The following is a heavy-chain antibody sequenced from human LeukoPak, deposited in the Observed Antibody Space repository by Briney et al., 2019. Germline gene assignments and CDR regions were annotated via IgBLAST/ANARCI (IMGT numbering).Heavy chain of an antibody. CDR3: ARNDFWSGYTFDY. CDR1: GGSFSDFY. Sequence: PSETLSLTCDVYGGSFSDFYWSWIRQPPGKGLEWIGEINHSGSTNYNPSLKSRVTISVDTSKNQFSLKLSSVTAADTAVYYCARNDFWSGYTFDYWGQGTLVTVSS. D-gene: IGHD3-3*01. CDR2: INHSGST. V-gene: IGHV4-34*01. J-gene: IGHJ4*02.